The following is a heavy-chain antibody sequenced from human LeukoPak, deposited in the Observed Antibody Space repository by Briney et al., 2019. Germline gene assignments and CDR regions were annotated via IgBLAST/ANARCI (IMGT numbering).Heavy chain of an antibody. J-gene: IGHJ6*04. CDR1: GGTLSSYA. D-gene: IGHD3-10*01. CDR3: ARVGSLRGSDYYYGMDV. Sequence: GASVKVSCKASGGTLSSYAISWVRQAPGQGLKWMGGIIPIFGTANYAQKFQGRVTITADESTSTAYMELSSLRSEDTAVYYCARVGSLRGSDYYYGMDVWGKGTTVTVSS. CDR2: IIPIFGTA. V-gene: IGHV1-69*13.